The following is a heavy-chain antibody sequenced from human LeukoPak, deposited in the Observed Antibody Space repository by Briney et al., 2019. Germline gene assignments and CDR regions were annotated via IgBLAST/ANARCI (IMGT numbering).Heavy chain of an antibody. CDR3: VRGADTGCSDS. J-gene: IGHJ4*02. D-gene: IGHD2-8*02. Sequence: PGGSLRLSCVASGFTFSRYWMHWVRQAPGKGLVWVSRINSDGRSTNYADSVKGRFSISRDNAENTLYLQMNSLRVEDTAVYYCVRGADTGCSDSWGQGTLVTVSS. CDR2: INSDGRST. V-gene: IGHV3-74*01. CDR1: GFTFSRYW.